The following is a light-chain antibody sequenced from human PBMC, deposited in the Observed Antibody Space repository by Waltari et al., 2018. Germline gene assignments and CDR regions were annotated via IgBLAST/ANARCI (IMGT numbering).Light chain of an antibody. Sequence: IVMTQSPDSLAVSLGERATIHCKSSQSVLYSSNNKNYLDWYQQKPGQPPKLLIYWASTRESWVPDRFSGSGSGTDFTLTISSLQAEDVAVYYCQQYYSTPLTFGGGTKVEIK. J-gene: IGKJ4*01. V-gene: IGKV4-1*01. CDR2: WAS. CDR1: QSVLYSSNNKNY. CDR3: QQYYSTPLT.